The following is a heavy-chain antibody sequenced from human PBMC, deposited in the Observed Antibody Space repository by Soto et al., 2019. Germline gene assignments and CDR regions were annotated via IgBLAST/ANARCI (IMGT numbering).Heavy chain of an antibody. CDR1: GFTFSSYS. CDR2: ISSSGSYI. V-gene: IGHV3-21*01. J-gene: IGHJ3*02. D-gene: IGHD3-16*01. CDR3: ARDVKSDYDYIWAPDAFDI. Sequence: EVQLVESGGGLVKPGGSLRLSCAASGFTFSSYSMNWVRQAPGKGLEWGASISSSGSYIYYADSVKGRFTISRDNAKNALYLQMNSLRAEDTAVYYCARDVKSDYDYIWAPDAFDIWGQGTMVTVSS.